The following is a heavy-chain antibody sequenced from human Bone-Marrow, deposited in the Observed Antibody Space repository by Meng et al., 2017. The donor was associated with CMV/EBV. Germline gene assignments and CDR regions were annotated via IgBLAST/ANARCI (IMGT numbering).Heavy chain of an antibody. CDR2: IIPILGIA. J-gene: IGHJ4*02. Sequence: SVKVSCKASGGTFSSYAISWVRQAPGQGLEWMGGIIPILGIANYAQKSQGRVTITADKSTSTAYMELSSLRSEDTAVYYCTTAVNYWYFDYLGQGTLVTVSS. CDR3: TTAVNYWYFDY. CDR1: GGTFSSYA. V-gene: IGHV1-69*10. D-gene: IGHD1-7*01.